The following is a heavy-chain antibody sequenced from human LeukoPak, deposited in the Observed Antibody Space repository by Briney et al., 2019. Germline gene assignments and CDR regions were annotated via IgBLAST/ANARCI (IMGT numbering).Heavy chain of an antibody. V-gene: IGHV3-23*01. D-gene: IGHD3-9*01. CDR2: ISGSGGSA. CDR1: GFTFSSYA. CDR3: AKHRYFDWLLALYY. J-gene: IGHJ4*02. Sequence: GGSLRLSCAASGFTFSSYAMSWVRQAPGKGLEWVSAISGSGGSAYYADSVKGRFTISRDNSKNTLYLQMNSLRAEDTAVYYCAKHRYFDWLLALYYWGQGTLVTVSS.